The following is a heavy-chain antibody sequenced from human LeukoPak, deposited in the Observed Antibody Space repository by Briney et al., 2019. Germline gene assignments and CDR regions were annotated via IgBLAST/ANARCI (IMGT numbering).Heavy chain of an antibody. V-gene: IGHV1-2*06. D-gene: IGHD3-22*01. CDR2: INPNSGGT. Sequence: GASVKVSCKASGYTFTSYGISWVRQAPGQGLEWMGRINPNSGGTNYAQKFQGRVTMTRDTSISTAYMELSRLRSDDTAVYYCARAPTYYYDSSGYYYDSWGQGTLVTVSS. CDR1: GYTFTSYG. CDR3: ARAPTYYYDSSGYYYDS. J-gene: IGHJ4*02.